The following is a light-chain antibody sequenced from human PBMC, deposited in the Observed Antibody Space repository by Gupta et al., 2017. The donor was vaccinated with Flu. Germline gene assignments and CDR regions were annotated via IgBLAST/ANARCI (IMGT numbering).Light chain of an antibody. CDR3: SSYTSVPSHV. V-gene: IGLV2-14*04. CDR1: SSDVGAYNY. CDR2: DVS. Sequence: TSSDVGAYNYVSWYQQHPGRALKLMIYDVSNRPSGVSNRFSGSKSGNTASLTISGLQAEDEADYYCSSYTSVPSHVFGTGTKVTVL. J-gene: IGLJ1*01.